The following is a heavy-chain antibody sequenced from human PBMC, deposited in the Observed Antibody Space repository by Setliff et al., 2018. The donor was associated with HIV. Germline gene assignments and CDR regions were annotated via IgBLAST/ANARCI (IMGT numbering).Heavy chain of an antibody. Sequence: TLSLTCTVSGGSISTSRYYWGWIRQPPGKGLEWIGSINYRGNTYYNPSLKSRAAISVDTSKNQISLKLSSVTAADTAVYYCASLDGSESPYIYYYYMDVWGKGTAITVSS. CDR1: GGSISTSRYY. D-gene: IGHD3-10*01. V-gene: IGHV4-39*01. CDR2: INYRGNT. J-gene: IGHJ6*03. CDR3: ASLDGSESPYIYYYYMDV.